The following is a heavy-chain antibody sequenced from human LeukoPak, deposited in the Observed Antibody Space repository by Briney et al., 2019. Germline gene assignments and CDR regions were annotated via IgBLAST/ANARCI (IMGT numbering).Heavy chain of an antibody. CDR3: ARVGVIAAAIRTFDY. CDR2: INPSGGST. D-gene: IGHD6-13*01. J-gene: IGHJ4*02. Sequence: GASVKVSCKASGYTFTSYYMHWVRRAPGQGLEWMGIINPSGGSTSYAQKFQGRVTMTRDTSTSTVYMELSSLRSEDTAVYYCARVGVIAAAIRTFDYWGQGTLVTVSS. CDR1: GYTFTSYY. V-gene: IGHV1-46*01.